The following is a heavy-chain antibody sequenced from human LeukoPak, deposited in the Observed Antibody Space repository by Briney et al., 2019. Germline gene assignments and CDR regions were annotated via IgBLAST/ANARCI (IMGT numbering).Heavy chain of an antibody. D-gene: IGHD3-3*01. CDR1: GYTFTGYY. V-gene: IGHV1-2*02. J-gene: IGHJ4*02. CDR2: INPNSGGT. Sequence: ASVKVSCKASGYTFTGYYMHWVRQAPGQGLEWMGWINPNSGGTNYAQKFQGRVTMSRDTSINAAYMELSRLRSDDTAVYYCARGYDSIDYWGQGTLVTVSS. CDR3: ARGYDSIDY.